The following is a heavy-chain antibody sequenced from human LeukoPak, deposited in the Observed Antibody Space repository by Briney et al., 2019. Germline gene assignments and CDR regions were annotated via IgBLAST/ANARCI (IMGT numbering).Heavy chain of an antibody. CDR1: GFTFSSYG. V-gene: IGHV3-33*01. CDR2: IWYDGSNK. CDR3: ARDGTEYDILTGYSDY. D-gene: IGHD3-9*01. Sequence: PGGSLRLSCAASGFTFSSYGMHWVRQAPGKGLEWVAVIWYDGSNKYYADSVKGRFTISRDNSKNTLYLQMNSLRAEGTAVYYCARDGTEYDILTGYSDYWGQGTLVTVSS. J-gene: IGHJ4*02.